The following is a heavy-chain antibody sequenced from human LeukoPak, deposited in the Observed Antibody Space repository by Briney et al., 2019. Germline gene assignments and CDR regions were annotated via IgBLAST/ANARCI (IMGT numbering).Heavy chain of an antibody. CDR1: GGSFSGYY. J-gene: IGHJ4*02. D-gene: IGHD3-3*01. Sequence: SETLSLTCAVYGGSFSGYYWSWIRQPPGKGLEWIGEINHSGSTNYNPSLKSRVTISVDTSKYQFSLKLSSVTAADTAVYYCARTFWSGYNYYFDYWGQGTLVTVSS. CDR2: INHSGST. V-gene: IGHV4-34*01. CDR3: ARTFWSGYNYYFDY.